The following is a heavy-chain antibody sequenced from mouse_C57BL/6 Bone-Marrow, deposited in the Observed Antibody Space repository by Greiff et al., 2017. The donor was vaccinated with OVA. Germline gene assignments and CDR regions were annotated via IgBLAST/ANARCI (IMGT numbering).Heavy chain of an antibody. CDR2: ISSGGSYT. V-gene: IGHV5-6*02. CDR1: GFTFSSYG. J-gene: IGHJ3*01. CDR3: ARHPLYYSNYDWFAY. Sequence: DVMLVESGGDLVKPGGSLKLSCAASGFTFSSYGMSWVRQTPDKRLEWVATISSGGSYTYYPDSVKGRFTISRDNAKNTLYLQMSSLKSEDTAMYYCARHPLYYSNYDWFAYWGQGTLVTVSA. D-gene: IGHD2-5*01.